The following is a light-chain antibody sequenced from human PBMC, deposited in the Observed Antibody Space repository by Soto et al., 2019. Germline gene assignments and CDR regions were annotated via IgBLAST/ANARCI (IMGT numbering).Light chain of an antibody. CDR3: QQYISYWT. V-gene: IGKV1D-8*03. CDR1: QGISSY. Sequence: VIWMTEYPSLLSASAGDRFTIRFRMSQGISSYLAWYQQKPGKAPELLIYAASTLQSGVPSRFSGSGSGTEFTLTISSLQPDDFATYYCQQYISYWTFAQGTKVDIK. J-gene: IGKJ1*01. CDR2: AAS.